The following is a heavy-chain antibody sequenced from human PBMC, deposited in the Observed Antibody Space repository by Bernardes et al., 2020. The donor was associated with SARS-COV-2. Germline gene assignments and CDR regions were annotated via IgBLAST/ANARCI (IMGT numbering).Heavy chain of an antibody. Sequence: TRSEERRVGKACGTLFKWVGWLVVGSGNTTYLQKFQDRVTITRDMSTGTAYMELSSLRSEDTAVYYCAATRGEAFNIWGQGTLVTVSS. J-gene: IGHJ3*02. CDR2: LVVGSGNT. CDR1: TRSE. D-gene: IGHD3-10*01. CDR3: AATRGEAFNI. V-gene: IGHV1-58*01.